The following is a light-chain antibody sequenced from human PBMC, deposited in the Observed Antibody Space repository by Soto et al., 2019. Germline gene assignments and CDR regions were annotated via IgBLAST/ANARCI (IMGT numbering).Light chain of an antibody. Sequence: EVVLTHSPATRPLPPGEKATPSSRPGQGLSTNSLAWYQQKPGQAPKLLIYAASSRLTGIPDRFSGSGSGTDFTLTISRLEPEDFALYYCQQYGRTFGQGTRLDIK. CDR2: AAS. CDR1: QGLSTNS. V-gene: IGKV3-20*01. J-gene: IGKJ5*01. CDR3: QQYGRT.